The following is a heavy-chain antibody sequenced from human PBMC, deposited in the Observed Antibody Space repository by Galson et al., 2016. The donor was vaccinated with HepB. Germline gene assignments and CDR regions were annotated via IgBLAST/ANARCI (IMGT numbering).Heavy chain of an antibody. CDR3: ARQLSSRPFDY. CDR2: ISPSGRST. V-gene: IGHV1-46*01. D-gene: IGHD5-24*01. J-gene: IGHJ4*02. Sequence: SVKVSCKASKYMFTSFFIHWVRQAPGQGLEWMGMISPSGRSTTYAQNFRGRVTMTRDTSTTTVYMELNSLKFEDTATYYCARQLSSRPFDYWGQGTLVTVSS. CDR1: KYMFTSFF.